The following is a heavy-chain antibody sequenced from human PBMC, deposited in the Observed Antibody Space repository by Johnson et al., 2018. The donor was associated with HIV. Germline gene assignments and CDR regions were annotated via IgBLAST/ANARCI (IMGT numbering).Heavy chain of an antibody. Sequence: VQLVESGGGVVRPGGSLRLSCAASGFTFDDYGMSWVRQAPGKGLEWVLAISGSGGSTFYADSVKGRFTISRDNSKNMLYLQLNSLSAEDTAGFYCARACRDGYTWEVYDVWGQGTMVTVSS. V-gene: IGHV3-23*04. CDR2: ISGSGGST. D-gene: IGHD5-24*01. CDR1: GFTFDDYG. J-gene: IGHJ3*01. CDR3: ARACRDGYTWEVYDV.